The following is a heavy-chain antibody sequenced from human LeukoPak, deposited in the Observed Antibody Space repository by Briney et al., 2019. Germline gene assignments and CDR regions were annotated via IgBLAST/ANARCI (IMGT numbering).Heavy chain of an antibody. CDR2: INPSGGST. CDR1: GYTFTSYY. J-gene: IGHJ3*02. CDR3: ARDEKGYYGSGSYSDAFDI. V-gene: IGHV1-46*01. D-gene: IGHD3-10*01. Sequence: ASVKVSCKASGYTFTSYYMHWVRQAPGQGLEWMGIINPSGGSTSYAQKFQGRVTMTTDTSTSTAYMELRSLRSDDTAVYYCARDEKGYYGSGSYSDAFDIWGQGTMVTVSS.